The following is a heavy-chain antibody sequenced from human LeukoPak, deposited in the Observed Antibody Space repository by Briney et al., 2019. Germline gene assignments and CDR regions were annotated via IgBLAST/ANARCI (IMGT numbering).Heavy chain of an antibody. V-gene: IGHV1-2*02. CDR3: ASLGYCTNGVCSEAFDY. CDR1: GYTFTSYD. D-gene: IGHD2-8*01. Sequence: ASVKVSCKASGYTFTSYDINWVRQATGQGLEWMGWINPNSGGTNYAQKFQGRVTMTRDTSISTAYMELSRLRSDDTAVYYCASLGYCTNGVCSEAFDYWGQGTLVTVSS. CDR2: INPNSGGT. J-gene: IGHJ4*02.